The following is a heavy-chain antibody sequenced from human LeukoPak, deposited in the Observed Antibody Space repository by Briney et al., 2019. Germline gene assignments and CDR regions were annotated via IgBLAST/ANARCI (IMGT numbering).Heavy chain of an antibody. V-gene: IGHV4-59*08. CDR1: GGSISGYY. J-gene: IGHJ4*02. Sequence: SETLSLTCTVSGGSISGYYWSWIRQSPGKRLEWIAYISFTGNTNYNPSLKSRVTISLDTSKTHFSLTLSSLTAADTAVYYRARSPPGWYYDNSGQYYFDTWGQGALVTVSS. CDR2: ISFTGNT. CDR3: ARSPPGWYYDNSGQYYFDT. D-gene: IGHD3-22*01.